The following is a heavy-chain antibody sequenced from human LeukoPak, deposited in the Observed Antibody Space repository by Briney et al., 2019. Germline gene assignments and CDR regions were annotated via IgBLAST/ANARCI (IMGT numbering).Heavy chain of an antibody. CDR3: ARGPYYYGSGSYIY. J-gene: IGHJ4*02. Sequence: PSETLSLTCAVYGGSFSGYYWSWIRQPPGKGLEWIGEINHSGSTNYSPSLKSRVTISVDTSKNQFSLKLSSVTAADTAVYYCARGPYYYGSGSYIYWGQGTLVTVSS. CDR2: INHSGST. D-gene: IGHD3-10*01. CDR1: GGSFSGYY. V-gene: IGHV4-34*01.